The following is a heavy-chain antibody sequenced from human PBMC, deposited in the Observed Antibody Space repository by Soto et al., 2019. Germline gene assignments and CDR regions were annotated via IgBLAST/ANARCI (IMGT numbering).Heavy chain of an antibody. CDR1: GFTFSSYA. Sequence: PGGSLRLSCAASGFTFSSYAMHWVHQAPGKGLEWVAVISYDGSNKYYADSVKGRFTISRDNSKNTLYLQMNSLRAEDTAVYYCARDRGYCSSTSCYRLGFLDYWGQGTLVTVSS. CDR3: ARDRGYCSSTSCYRLGFLDY. V-gene: IGHV3-30-3*01. D-gene: IGHD2-2*01. J-gene: IGHJ4*02. CDR2: ISYDGSNK.